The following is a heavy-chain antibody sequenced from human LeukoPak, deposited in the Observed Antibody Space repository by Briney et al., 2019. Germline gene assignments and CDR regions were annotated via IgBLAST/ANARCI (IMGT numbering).Heavy chain of an antibody. Sequence: GESLKISCKGSGYSFTSYWIGWVRQMPGKGLEWMGIIYPGDSDTRHSPSFQGQVTISADKSISTAYLQWSSLKASDTAMYYCARLYSGYDRGSAKFFDYWGQGTLVTVSS. CDR1: GYSFTSYW. CDR3: ARLYSGYDRGSAKFFDY. CDR2: IYPGDSDT. J-gene: IGHJ4*02. V-gene: IGHV5-51*01. D-gene: IGHD5-12*01.